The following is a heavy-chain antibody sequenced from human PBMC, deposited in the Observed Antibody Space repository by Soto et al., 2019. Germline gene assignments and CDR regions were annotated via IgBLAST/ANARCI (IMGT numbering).Heavy chain of an antibody. V-gene: IGHV1-69*13. CDR1: GGTFSSYA. CDR3: ARVRYCSSTSCYSLPYYYYYYGMDV. Sequence: SVKVSCKASGGTFSSYAISSVRQAPGQGLEWMGGIIPIFGTANYAQKFQGRVTITADESTSTAYMELSSLRSEDRAVYYCARVRYCSSTSCYSLPYYYYYYGMDVWGQGTTVTVSS. J-gene: IGHJ6*02. CDR2: IIPIFGTA. D-gene: IGHD2-2*01.